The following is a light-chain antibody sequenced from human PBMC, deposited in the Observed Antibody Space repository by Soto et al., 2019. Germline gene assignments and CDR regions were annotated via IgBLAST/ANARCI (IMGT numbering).Light chain of an antibody. CDR1: QSLSNK. Sequence: EIVMTQSPATLSLSPGERASLSCRASQSLSNKLAWYQQKPGQAPRLLIYGASTRATDIPVRFSAGGSGTEFTLTISSLQSEDFAVYYCQQYNNWPRTFGQGTKVDIK. CDR2: GAS. CDR3: QQYNNWPRT. V-gene: IGKV3-15*01. J-gene: IGKJ1*01.